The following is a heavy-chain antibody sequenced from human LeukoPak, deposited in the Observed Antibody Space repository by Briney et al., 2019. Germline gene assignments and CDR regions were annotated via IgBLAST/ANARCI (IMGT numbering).Heavy chain of an antibody. D-gene: IGHD3-3*01. J-gene: IGHJ4*02. CDR2: IYYSGST. Sequence: SETLSLTCSVSGGSISSHYWSWIRQPPGKGLEWIGYIYYSGSTNYNPSLKSRVTISVDTSKNQFSLKLSSVTAADTAVYYCAREHYDFWSGYKRYWGQGTLVTVSS. CDR1: GGSISSHY. V-gene: IGHV4-59*11. CDR3: AREHYDFWSGYKRY.